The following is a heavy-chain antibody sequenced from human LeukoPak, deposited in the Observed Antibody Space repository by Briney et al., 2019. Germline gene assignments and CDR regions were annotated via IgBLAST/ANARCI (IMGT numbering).Heavy chain of an antibody. D-gene: IGHD5-18*01. CDR1: GFTVSSNY. CDR2: IYSGGST. CDR3: ARGAAEGRPNSYGYVVDY. V-gene: IGHV3-53*04. J-gene: IGHJ4*02. Sequence: GGSPRLSCAASGFTVSSNYMSWVRQAPGKGLEWVSVIYSGGSTYYADSVKGRFTISRHNSKNTLYLQMNSLRAEDTAVYYCARGAAEGRPNSYGYVVDYWGQGTLVTVSS.